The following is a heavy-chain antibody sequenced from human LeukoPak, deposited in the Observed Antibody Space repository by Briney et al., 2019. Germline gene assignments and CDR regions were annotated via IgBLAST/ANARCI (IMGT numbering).Heavy chain of an antibody. D-gene: IGHD3-10*01. CDR1: GYSISSGYY. J-gene: IGHJ4*02. Sequence: PSETLSLTCTVSGYSISSGYYWGWIRQPPGKGLEWIGSIYHSGRTYYNPSLKSRVTISVDTSKNQFSLKLSSVTAADTAVYYCASLQDYYGSGSTTVWGQGTLVTVSS. V-gene: IGHV4-38-2*02. CDR3: ASLQDYYGSGSTTV. CDR2: IYHSGRT.